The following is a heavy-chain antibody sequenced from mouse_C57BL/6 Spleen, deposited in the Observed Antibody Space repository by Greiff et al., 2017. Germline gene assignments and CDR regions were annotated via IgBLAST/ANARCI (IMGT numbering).Heavy chain of an antibody. CDR3: ARSGYYAMDY. J-gene: IGHJ4*01. CDR2: IDPSDSET. V-gene: IGHV1-52*01. Sequence: VQLQQPGAELVRPGSSVKLSCKASGYTFTSYWMHWVKQRPIQGLEWIGNIDPSDSETHYNQKFKDKATLTVDKSSSTAYMQLSSLTSEDSAVYDGARSGYYAMDYWGQGTSVTVSS. D-gene: IGHD3-1*01. CDR1: GYTFTSYW.